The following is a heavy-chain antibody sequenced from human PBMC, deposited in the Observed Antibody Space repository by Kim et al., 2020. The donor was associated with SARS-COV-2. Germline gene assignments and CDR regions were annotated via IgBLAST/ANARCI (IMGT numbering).Heavy chain of an antibody. CDR3: ARDQGVRGVITP. CDR2: IYYSGST. D-gene: IGHD3-10*01. V-gene: IGHV4-59*13. J-gene: IGHJ5*02. CDR1: GGSISSYY. Sequence: SETLSLTCTVSGGSISSYYWSWIRQPPGKGLEWIGYIYYSGSTNYNPSLKSRVTISVDTSKNQFSLKLSSVTAADTAVYYCARDQGVRGVITPWGQGTLVTVSS.